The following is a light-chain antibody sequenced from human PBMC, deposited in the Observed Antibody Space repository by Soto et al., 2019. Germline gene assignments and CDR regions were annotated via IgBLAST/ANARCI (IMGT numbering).Light chain of an antibody. V-gene: IGKV3-11*01. J-gene: IGKJ5*01. CDR3: HQRANWPVT. CDR1: QSVSSS. CDR2: DAS. Sequence: EIVLTQSPATLSLSPGERATLSCRASQSVSSSLAWYQHKPGQTPRLLIYDASNRVTGIPARFSGSGSGTDFTLSINSLEPEDFAVYYSHQRANWPVTFGQWTRLEIK.